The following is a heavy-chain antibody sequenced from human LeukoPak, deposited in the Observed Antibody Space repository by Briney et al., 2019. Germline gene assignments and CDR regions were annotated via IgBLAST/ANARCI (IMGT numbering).Heavy chain of an antibody. D-gene: IGHD3-22*01. Sequence: PGRSLRLSCAASGFTFSSYAMHWVRQAPGKGLEYVSAISSNGGSTYYADSVKGRFTISIDNSKNTLYLQMNSLRVEDTAVYYCARVLNYYDSSGYYFSYWGQGTLVTVSS. CDR3: ARVLNYYDSSGYYFSY. V-gene: IGHV3-64*04. J-gene: IGHJ4*02. CDR2: ISSNGGST. CDR1: GFTFSSYA.